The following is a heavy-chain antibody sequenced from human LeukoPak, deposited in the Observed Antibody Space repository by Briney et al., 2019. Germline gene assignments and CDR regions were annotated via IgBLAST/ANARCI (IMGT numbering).Heavy chain of an antibody. Sequence: PSETLSLTCTVSGGSISSYYWSWIRQPAGKGLEWIGRIYPSGSTNYNPSLKSRVSMSVDTSKNQFSLKVRSVTASDTAVYYCAREAGHGYAPVWGQGILVTVSS. V-gene: IGHV4-4*07. CDR1: GGSISSYY. D-gene: IGHD2-2*03. CDR2: IYPSGST. J-gene: IGHJ4*02. CDR3: AREAGHGYAPV.